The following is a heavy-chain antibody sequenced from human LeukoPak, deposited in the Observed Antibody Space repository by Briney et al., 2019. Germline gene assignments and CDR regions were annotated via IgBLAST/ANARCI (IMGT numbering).Heavy chain of an antibody. D-gene: IGHD6-19*01. Sequence: GGSLRLSCAASGFTFSSYSMNWVRQAPGKGLEWVSSISSSSSYIYYADSVKGRFTISRDNAKNSLYLQMNSLRAEDTAVYYYARDREHIAVALAGAFDIWGQGTMVTVSS. V-gene: IGHV3-21*01. CDR1: GFTFSSYS. CDR3: ARDREHIAVALAGAFDI. J-gene: IGHJ3*02. CDR2: ISSSSSYI.